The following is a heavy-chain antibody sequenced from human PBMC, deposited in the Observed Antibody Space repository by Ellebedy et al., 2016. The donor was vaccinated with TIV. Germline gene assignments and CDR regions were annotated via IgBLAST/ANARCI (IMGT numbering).Heavy chain of an antibody. J-gene: IGHJ5*02. V-gene: IGHV1-69*13. CDR2: IIPIFGTA. D-gene: IGHD3-10*01. Sequence: SVKVSXXASGGTFSSYAISWVRQAPGQGLEWMGGIIPIFGTANYAQKFQGRVTITADESTSTAYMELSSLRSEDTAVYYCATLWFGGNWFDPWGQGTLVTVSS. CDR1: GGTFSSYA. CDR3: ATLWFGGNWFDP.